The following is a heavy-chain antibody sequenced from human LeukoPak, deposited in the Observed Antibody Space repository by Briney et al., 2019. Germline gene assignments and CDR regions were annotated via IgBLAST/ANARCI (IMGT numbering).Heavy chain of an antibody. V-gene: IGHV3-7*03. CDR1: GFTLSSYW. Sequence: PGGSLRLSCAASGFTLSSYWMTWVRQAPGKGLEWVANIKQDGSEKYCVDSVKGRFTISRDNAKNSLYLQMNSLRAEDTAVYYCARARGAAAALEVDYWGQGTLVTVSS. CDR3: ARARGAAAALEVDY. CDR2: IKQDGSEK. D-gene: IGHD6-13*01. J-gene: IGHJ4*02.